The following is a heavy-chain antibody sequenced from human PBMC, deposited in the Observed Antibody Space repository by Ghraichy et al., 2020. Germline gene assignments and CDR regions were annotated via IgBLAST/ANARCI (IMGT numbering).Heavy chain of an antibody. CDR3: ASTPGGYNYYMDV. J-gene: IGHJ6*03. Sequence: LSLTCAASGFTFSTYSMNWVRQAPGKGLEWVSYISSSSSTIYYADSVKGRFTISRDNAKNSLYLQMNSLRAEDTAVYYCASTPGGYNYYMDVWGKGTTVTVSS. CDR2: ISSSSSTI. V-gene: IGHV3-48*01. CDR1: GFTFSTYS. D-gene: IGHD3-16*01.